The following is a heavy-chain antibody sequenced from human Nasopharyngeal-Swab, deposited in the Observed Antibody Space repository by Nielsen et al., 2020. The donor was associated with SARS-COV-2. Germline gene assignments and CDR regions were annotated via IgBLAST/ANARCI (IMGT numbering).Heavy chain of an antibody. Sequence: SETLSLTCSVSDDSLRRGGFYWTWIRQPAGRGLEVIGRTSIRGTTNYSPPFKNRVTMSLDTSKNQFSLKLSSVTAADTAVYYCAGGDTAIIEPAIYYYYGMDVWGQGTTVTVSS. CDR3: AGGDTAIIEPAIYYYYGMDV. CDR1: DDSLRRGGFY. D-gene: IGHD5-18*01. V-gene: IGHV4-61*02. J-gene: IGHJ6*02. CDR2: TSIRGTT.